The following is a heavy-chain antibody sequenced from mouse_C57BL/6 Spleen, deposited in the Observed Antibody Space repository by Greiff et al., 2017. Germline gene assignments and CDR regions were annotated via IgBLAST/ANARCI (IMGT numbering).Heavy chain of an antibody. J-gene: IGHJ2*01. D-gene: IGHD1-1*01. Sequence: EVKVVESGGGLVKPGASLKLSCAASGFTFSDYGMHWVRQAPEQGLEWVAYISSGSSTIYYADTVKGRFTISRDNAKNTLFLQMTSLRSEDSAMFYCARNYYYGSSYYFDYWGQGTTLTVSS. CDR2: ISSGSSTI. CDR1: GFTFSDYG. CDR3: ARNYYYGSSYYFDY. V-gene: IGHV5-17*01.